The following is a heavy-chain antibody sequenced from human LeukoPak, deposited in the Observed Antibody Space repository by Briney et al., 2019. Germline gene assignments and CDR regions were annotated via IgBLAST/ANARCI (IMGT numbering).Heavy chain of an antibody. D-gene: IGHD3/OR15-3a*01. J-gene: IGHJ5*02. V-gene: IGHV4-39*07. CDR3: AREGLTFGFDP. Sequence: PSETLSLTCTVSGGSLTSTYYFWGWIRQPPGKGLERIGYIYHSGSTYYNPSLKSRVTISVDRSKNQFSLKLSSVTAADTAVYYCAREGLTFGFDPWGQGTLVTVSS. CDR1: GGSLTSTYYF. CDR2: IYHSGST.